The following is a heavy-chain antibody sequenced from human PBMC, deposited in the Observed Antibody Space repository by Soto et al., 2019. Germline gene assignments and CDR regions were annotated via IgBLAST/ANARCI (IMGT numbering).Heavy chain of an antibody. Sequence: SVKVSCKASGGTFSSYTISWVRQAPGQGLEWMGRIIPILGIANYAQKFQGRVTITADKSTSTAYMELSSLRSEDTAVYYCARDPRGDNWFDPWGQGTLVTVSS. V-gene: IGHV1-69*04. D-gene: IGHD2-15*01. CDR2: IIPILGIA. J-gene: IGHJ5*02. CDR3: ARDPRGDNWFDP. CDR1: GGTFSSYT.